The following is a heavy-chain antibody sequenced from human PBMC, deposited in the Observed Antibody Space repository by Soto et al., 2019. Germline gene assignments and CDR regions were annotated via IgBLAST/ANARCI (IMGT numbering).Heavy chain of an antibody. J-gene: IGHJ6*03. V-gene: IGHV3-48*01. CDR3: ARQEYYMDV. Sequence: GGSLRLSCAVSGFTFSSYTMNWVRQAPGKGLEWISYITRSSNTIYYADSVKGRFIISRDNANNSLYLQMNSLRAEDTAVYYCARQEYYMDVWGKGTTVTVSS. CDR1: GFTFSSYT. CDR2: ITRSSNTI.